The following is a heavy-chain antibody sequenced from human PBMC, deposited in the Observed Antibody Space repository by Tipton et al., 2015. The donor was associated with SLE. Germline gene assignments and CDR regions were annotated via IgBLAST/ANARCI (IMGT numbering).Heavy chain of an antibody. CDR2: ISTYNGNT. V-gene: IGHV1-18*01. CDR3: ARAVTTGLYWYFDL. Sequence: QLVQSGAEVKNPGASVKVSCKASAYTFTTYSISWVRQAPGQGLEWMGWISTYNGNTNYAQKLQGRVTMTTDTPTSTAYMELRSLRSDDTAVYYCARAVTTGLYWYFDLWGRGTLVTVSS. D-gene: IGHD4-17*01. CDR1: AYTFTTYS. J-gene: IGHJ2*01.